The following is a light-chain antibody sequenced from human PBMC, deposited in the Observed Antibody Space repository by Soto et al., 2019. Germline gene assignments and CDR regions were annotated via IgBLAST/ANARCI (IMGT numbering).Light chain of an antibody. V-gene: IGLV2-18*02. CDR1: SIDVGRYDR. CDR2: EVN. CDR3: SSFTSSDTRV. Sequence: QSTLTQPPSVSGSPGQSVTISCTGTSIDVGRYDRVSWYQQPPGTAPKLMIYEVNHRPSGVPDRFSGSKSGNTAYLTISGLQAEDEADYHCSSFTSSDTRVFGGGTKVTVL. J-gene: IGLJ3*02.